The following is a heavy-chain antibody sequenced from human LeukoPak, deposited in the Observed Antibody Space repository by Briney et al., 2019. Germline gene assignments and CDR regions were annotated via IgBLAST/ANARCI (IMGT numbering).Heavy chain of an antibody. V-gene: IGHV1-8*02. CDR3: AKDFYGDYSGSCFDY. D-gene: IGHD4-17*01. Sequence: ASVKVSCKASGYTFTNYGVSWVRQATGQGLEWMGWMNPNSGNTGYAQKFQGRVTMTRNTSISTAYMELSSLRAEDTAVYYCAKDFYGDYSGSCFDYWGQGTLVTVSA. CDR1: GYTFTNYG. CDR2: MNPNSGNT. J-gene: IGHJ4*02.